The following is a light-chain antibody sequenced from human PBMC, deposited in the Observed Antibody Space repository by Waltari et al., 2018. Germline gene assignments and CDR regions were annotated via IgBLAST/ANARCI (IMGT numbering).Light chain of an antibody. CDR3: SSYTSSDTYV. CDR1: SSDVGNYAY. V-gene: IGLV2-14*01. J-gene: IGLJ1*01. Sequence: QSALTQPASVSGSPGQSITISCPGTSSDVGNYAYVSWYQQYSGKAPKLMIYDVRHRPSGVFDRFSGSKSGNTASLTISGLQAEDEADYYCSSYTSSDTYVFGTGTKVTVL. CDR2: DVR.